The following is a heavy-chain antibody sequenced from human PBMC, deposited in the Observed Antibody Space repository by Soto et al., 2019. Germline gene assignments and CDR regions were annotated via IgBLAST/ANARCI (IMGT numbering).Heavy chain of an antibody. V-gene: IGHV3-30*18. CDR1: GFTFSIYA. J-gene: IGHJ4*02. Sequence: QVQLVESGGGVVQPGRSLRVSCAASGFTFSIYAMHWVRQAPGTGLEWVAVISYDGTKTYYADSVKGRFTISRDTSKNTVYLQTNSLRDEDTAAYYGPKDRGPRQQWLIDPFDYWGQGTLVTVSP. D-gene: IGHD6-19*01. CDR2: ISYDGTKT. CDR3: PKDRGPRQQWLIDPFDY.